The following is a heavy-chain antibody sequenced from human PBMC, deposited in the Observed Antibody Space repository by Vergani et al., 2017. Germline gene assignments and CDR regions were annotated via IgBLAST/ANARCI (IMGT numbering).Heavy chain of an antibody. CDR2: IYTSGST. CDR1: GGSISSGSYY. D-gene: IGHD3-10*01. V-gene: IGHV4-61*02. CDR3: AKEGISDYYGSGSSWYFDL. J-gene: IGHJ2*01. Sequence: QVQLQESGPGLVKPSQTLSLTCTVSGGSISSGSYYWSWIRQPAGKGLEWIGRIYTSGSTNYHPSLKSRVTISVDPSENQFSLKLGSVTAADTAVYYCAKEGISDYYGSGSSWYFDLWGRGTLVTVSS.